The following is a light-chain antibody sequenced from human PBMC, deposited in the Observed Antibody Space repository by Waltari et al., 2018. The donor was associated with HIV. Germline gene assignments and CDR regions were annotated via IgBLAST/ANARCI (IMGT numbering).Light chain of an antibody. CDR1: QTIRSY. J-gene: IGKJ1*01. Sequence: DIQMTQSPSSLSASVGDRVIITCRASQTIRSYLNWYQQKPGKAPKLLIYATSSLQSGVPSRFSGSGSGTDFTLTISSLQPEDFATYYCQQSYSTPRTFGLGTKVEIK. V-gene: IGKV1-39*01. CDR2: ATS. CDR3: QQSYSTPRT.